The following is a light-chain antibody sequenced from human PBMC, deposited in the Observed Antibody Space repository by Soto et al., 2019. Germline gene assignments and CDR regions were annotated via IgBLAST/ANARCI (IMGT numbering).Light chain of an antibody. CDR2: EVS. Sequence: QSVLTQPPSVSGSPGQSVTISCTGTSSDVGSYNRVSWYQQPPGTAPKLMIYEVSNRPSGVPDRFSGSKSGNTASLTIFGLQAEEEADYYCSSYTSSSTYVFGTGTKVTVL. V-gene: IGLV2-18*02. CDR1: SSDVGSYNR. J-gene: IGLJ1*01. CDR3: SSYTSSSTYV.